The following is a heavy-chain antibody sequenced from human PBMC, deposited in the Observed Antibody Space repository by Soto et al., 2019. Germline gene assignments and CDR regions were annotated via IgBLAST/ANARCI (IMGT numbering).Heavy chain of an antibody. Sequence: SLRLSCAASGFTFDDYAMHWVRQAPGKGLEWVSGISWNSGSIGYADSVKGRFTISRDNAKNSLYLQMNSLRAEDTALYYCAKDVESEMPNAAFDIWGQGTMVTVSS. CDR2: ISWNSGSI. V-gene: IGHV3-9*01. CDR1: GFTFDDYA. D-gene: IGHD2-2*01. CDR3: AKDVESEMPNAAFDI. J-gene: IGHJ3*02.